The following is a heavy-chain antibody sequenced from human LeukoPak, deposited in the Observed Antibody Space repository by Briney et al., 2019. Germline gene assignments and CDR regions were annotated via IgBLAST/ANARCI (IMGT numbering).Heavy chain of an antibody. D-gene: IGHD3-22*01. J-gene: IGHJ3*01. CDR1: GGSFGDDY. CDR3: ARELRYDNSDSGAF. Sequence: SETLSLTCAVYGGSFGDDYWTWIRQPPGKGLEWIGQIVHSGGTTYNPSLKSRVTISVDTSKNQFSLKVNSVTAADTAVYYCARELRYDNSDSGAFWGQGTVVTVSS. V-gene: IGHV4-34*12. CDR2: IVHSGGT.